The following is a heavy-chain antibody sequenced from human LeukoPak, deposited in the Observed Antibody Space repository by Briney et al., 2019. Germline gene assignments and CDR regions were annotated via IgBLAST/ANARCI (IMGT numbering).Heavy chain of an antibody. CDR3: AKVGATREAYYYYGMDV. CDR2: IKQDGSEK. V-gene: IGHV3-7*03. CDR1: GFTFSSYW. D-gene: IGHD1-26*01. J-gene: IGHJ6*02. Sequence: GGSLRLSCAASGFTFSSYWMSWVRQAPGKGLEWVANIKQDGSEKYYVDSVKGRFTISRDNAKNFLYLQMNSLRAEDTALYYCAKVGATREAYYYYGMDVWGQGTTVTVSS.